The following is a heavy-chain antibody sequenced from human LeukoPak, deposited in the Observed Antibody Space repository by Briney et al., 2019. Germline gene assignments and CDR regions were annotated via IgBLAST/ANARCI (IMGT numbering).Heavy chain of an antibody. J-gene: IGHJ3*02. D-gene: IGHD3-22*01. CDR3: ARRGIRYYYDSSGYPSDAFDI. CDR2: IYPGDSDT. Sequence: GESLKISCKGSGYSFTSYWIGWVRQMPGKGLEWMGIIYPGDSDTRYSPSFQGQVTISADKSISTAYLQWSSLKASDTAIYYCARRGIRYYYDSSGYPSDAFDIWGQGTMVTVSS. CDR1: GYSFTSYW. V-gene: IGHV5-51*01.